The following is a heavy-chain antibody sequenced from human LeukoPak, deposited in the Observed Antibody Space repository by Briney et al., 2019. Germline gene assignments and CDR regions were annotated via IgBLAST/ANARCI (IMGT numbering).Heavy chain of an antibody. V-gene: IGHV3-48*03. CDR2: ISSSGSTI. CDR3: ARDQTTNYGSGSFYFDY. J-gene: IGHJ4*02. CDR1: GFTFSSYE. D-gene: IGHD3-10*01. Sequence: PGGSLRLSCAASGFTFSSYEMNWVRQAPGKGLERVSYISSSGSTIYYADSVKGRFTISRGNAKNSLYLQMNSLRAEDTAVYYCARDQTTNYGSGSFYFDYWGQGTLVTVSS.